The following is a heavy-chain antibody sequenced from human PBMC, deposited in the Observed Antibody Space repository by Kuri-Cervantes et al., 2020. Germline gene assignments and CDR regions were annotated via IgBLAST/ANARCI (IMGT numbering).Heavy chain of an antibody. D-gene: IGHD3-22*01. CDR3: TTDWDYYDSSGYVYFDY. Sequence: ETLSLTCAASGFTFSNAWMSWVRQAPGKGLEWVGRIKSKTDGGTTDYAAPVKGRFTISRDDSKNTLYLQMNSLKTEDTAVYYCTTDWDYYDSSGYVYFDYWGQGTLVTVSS. CDR2: IKSKTDGGTT. V-gene: IGHV3-15*01. J-gene: IGHJ4*02. CDR1: GFTFSNAW.